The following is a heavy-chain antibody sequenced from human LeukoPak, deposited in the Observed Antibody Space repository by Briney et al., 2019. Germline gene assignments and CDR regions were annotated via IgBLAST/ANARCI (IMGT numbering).Heavy chain of an antibody. Sequence: PGGSLRLSCAASGFTFSSYGTHWVRQAPGKGLEWVSGISGSGDSTYYADSVKGRFTISRDNSKNTLYLQMNSLRAEDTAVYFCARRSGVAVAGAFDYWGQGTLVTVSS. CDR2: ISGSGDST. D-gene: IGHD6-19*01. V-gene: IGHV3-23*01. CDR3: ARRSGVAVAGAFDY. J-gene: IGHJ4*02. CDR1: GFTFSSYG.